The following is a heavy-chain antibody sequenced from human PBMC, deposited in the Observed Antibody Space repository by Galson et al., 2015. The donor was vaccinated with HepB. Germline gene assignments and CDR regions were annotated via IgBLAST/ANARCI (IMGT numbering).Heavy chain of an antibody. V-gene: IGHV3-49*03. CDR2: IRSKAYGGTT. D-gene: IGHD3-3*01. J-gene: IGHJ4*02. CDR1: GFTFGDYA. Sequence: SLRLSCAASGFTFGDYAMSWFRQAPGEGLEWVGFIRSKAYGGTTEYAASVKGRFTISRDDSKSIAYLQMNSLKTEDTAVYYCTRDGYDFWSGYLSPADYWGQGTLVTVSS. CDR3: TRDGYDFWSGYLSPADY.